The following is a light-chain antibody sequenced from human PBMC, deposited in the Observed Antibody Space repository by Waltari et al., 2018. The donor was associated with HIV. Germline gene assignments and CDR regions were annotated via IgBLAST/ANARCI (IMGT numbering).Light chain of an antibody. CDR2: WAT. CDR3: QQYYSLPRT. J-gene: IGKJ1*01. CDR1: HTVLSSSNNKNY. V-gene: IGKV4-1*01. Sequence: DIALIQSPDFLAVSLGERATVSCKSNHTVLSSSNNKNYLAWYQHKPGQPPKLLFYWATTRESGVPDRFGGSGSGTDFALTISSLQAEDVAVYYCQQYYSLPRTFGQGTKVEIK.